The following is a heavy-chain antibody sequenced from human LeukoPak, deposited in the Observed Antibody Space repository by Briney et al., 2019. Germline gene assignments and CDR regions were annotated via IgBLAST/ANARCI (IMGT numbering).Heavy chain of an antibody. J-gene: IGHJ4*02. V-gene: IGHV3-66*01. CDR3: ARGHNFGRLHPFDY. CDR1: GFTLSSNY. D-gene: IGHD3-9*01. CDR2: IYSGGSI. Sequence: GGSLRLSCAASGFTLSSNYMSWVRQAPGKGVEWVSVIYSGGSIYYADSVKGRFTISRDNFKKTRYLQMNSLRAEDTAVYYCARGHNFGRLHPFDYWGQGTLVTVSS.